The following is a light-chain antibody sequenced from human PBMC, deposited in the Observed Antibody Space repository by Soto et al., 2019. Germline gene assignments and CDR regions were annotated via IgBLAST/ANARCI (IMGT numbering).Light chain of an antibody. V-gene: IGKV1-33*01. J-gene: IGKJ4*01. CDR2: DAS. CDR1: QDIHSF. Sequence: DIQMTQSPSSLSASVGDRVTIACQATQDIHSFLAWYQQKPGKAPKFLIFDASNLERGVPSRFSGSGSGTDFTFTIISLQPEDIATYFCQQYDSLPLTFGGGTKVEV. CDR3: QQYDSLPLT.